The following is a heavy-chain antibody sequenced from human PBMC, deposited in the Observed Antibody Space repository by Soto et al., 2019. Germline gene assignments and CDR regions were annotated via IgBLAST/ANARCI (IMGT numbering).Heavy chain of an antibody. Sequence: QVQLVQSGTEVKRPGDSVKVSCKASGYTFTGYYVHWVRQAPGQGLEWMGWVNPNSGDTYLAQRFQGRVTMNRHTSIGTAYMELRGLTSDDKAEYYCAKGGAIVAAGTRVYLYNAMDVWGQGTTVTVSS. CDR3: AKGGAIVAAGTRVYLYNAMDV. V-gene: IGHV1-2*02. D-gene: IGHD6-13*01. CDR1: GYTFTGYY. CDR2: VNPNSGDT. J-gene: IGHJ6*02.